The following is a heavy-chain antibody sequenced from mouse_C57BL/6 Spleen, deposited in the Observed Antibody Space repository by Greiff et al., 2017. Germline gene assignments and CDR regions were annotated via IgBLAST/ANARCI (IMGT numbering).Heavy chain of an antibody. CDR1: GFTFSNYW. V-gene: IGHV6-3*01. CDR3: TGPYGRSYDWYFDV. CDR2: IRLKSDNYAT. D-gene: IGHD1-1*01. J-gene: IGHJ1*03. Sequence: EVKLVESGGGLVQPGGSMKLSCVASGFTFSNYWMNWVRQSPEKGLEWVAQIRLKSDNYATHYAESVKGRFTISRDDSKSSVYLQMNNLRAEDTGIYYCTGPYGRSYDWYFDVWGTGTTVTVSS.